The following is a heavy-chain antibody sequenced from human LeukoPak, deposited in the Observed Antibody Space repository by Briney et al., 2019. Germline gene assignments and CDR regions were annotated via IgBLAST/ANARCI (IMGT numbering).Heavy chain of an antibody. D-gene: IGHD4-11*01. V-gene: IGHV1-69*13. Sequence: ASVKVSCKASGGTFSSYAISWVRQAPGQGLEWMGGIIPIFGTANYAQKFQGRVTITADESTSTAYMELSSLRSEDTAVYYCARERNKWSSKRVYSFDPWGQGTLVTVSS. J-gene: IGHJ5*02. CDR2: IIPIFGTA. CDR3: ARERNKWSSKRVYSFDP. CDR1: GGTFSSYA.